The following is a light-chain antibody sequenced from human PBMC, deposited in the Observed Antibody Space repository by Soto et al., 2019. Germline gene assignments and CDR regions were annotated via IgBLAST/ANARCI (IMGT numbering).Light chain of an antibody. CDR2: DAS. CDR3: QQRSYWRT. V-gene: IGKV3-11*01. J-gene: IGKJ1*01. Sequence: MVMTQSPDTLSVSPGERATLSCRASQSVSNNLAWYQQKAGQAPRLLMYDASKRATGIPDRFSGSGSGTDYTLTISSLEPEDFAVYYCQQRSYWRTFGQGTKVDIK. CDR1: QSVSNN.